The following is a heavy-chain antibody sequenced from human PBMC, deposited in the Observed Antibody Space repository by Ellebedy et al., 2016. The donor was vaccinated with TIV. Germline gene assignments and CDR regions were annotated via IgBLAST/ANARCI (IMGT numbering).Heavy chain of an antibody. CDR1: GYTFTSYY. CDR2: INPTTGNS. Sequence: ASVQVSCKASGYTFTSYYFYWVRQAAGQGLEWMGIINPTTGNSNYAQKFQSRVTMTRDKSTSTDYMELNSLRSEDTAVYYCARGDNYYYDSRGYYYAYWGQGTLVTVSS. V-gene: IGHV1-46*01. D-gene: IGHD3-22*01. J-gene: IGHJ4*02. CDR3: ARGDNYYYDSRGYYYAY.